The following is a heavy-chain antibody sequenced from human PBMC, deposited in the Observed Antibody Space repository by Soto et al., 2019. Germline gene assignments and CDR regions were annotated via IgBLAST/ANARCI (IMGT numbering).Heavy chain of an antibody. CDR3: ASGIQLWLRRINNGYSG. D-gene: IGHD5-18*01. J-gene: IGHJ4*02. V-gene: IGHV1-69*12. Sequence: QVQLVQSGAEVNKPESSVKVSCKAPGGTFSTYAISWVRQAPGQGLEWMGGIIPMFGTANYAQRFQDRVTITADESTNTVYRELSSPRSEDTAVYFCASGIQLWLRRINNGYSGWGQGTLVTVSS. CDR1: GGTFSTYA. CDR2: IIPMFGTA.